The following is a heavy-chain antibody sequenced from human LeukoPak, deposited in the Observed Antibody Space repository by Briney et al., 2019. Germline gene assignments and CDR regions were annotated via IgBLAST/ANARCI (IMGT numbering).Heavy chain of an antibody. CDR2: IDGDGSST. CDR1: GFTFSSYW. D-gene: IGHD2-2*01. CDR3: AKLGCSHTPCYANW. Sequence: GGSLRLSCAASGFTFSSYWMQWVRQAPGKGLVWVSRIDGDGSSTNYADSVKGRFTISRDNAKNTLYLQMTSLRAEDTALYFCAKLGCSHTPCYANWWGPGTLVTVSS. V-gene: IGHV3-74*01. J-gene: IGHJ4*02.